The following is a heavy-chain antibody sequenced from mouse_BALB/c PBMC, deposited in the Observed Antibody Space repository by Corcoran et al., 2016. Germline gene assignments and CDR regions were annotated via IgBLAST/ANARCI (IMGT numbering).Heavy chain of an antibody. CDR1: GYTFTSYV. CDR3: ARRSGYDYDLFVY. V-gene: IGHV1S136*01. D-gene: IGHD2-4*01. CDR2: INPYNDGT. J-gene: IGHJ3*01. Sequence: EVQLQQSGPELVKPGASVKMSYKASGYTFTSYVMHWVKQKPGQGLEWIGYINPYNDGTKYNEKFKGKATLTSDKSSSTAYMERSSLTSEDSAVYDCARRSGYDYDLFVYWGQGPLVTVSA.